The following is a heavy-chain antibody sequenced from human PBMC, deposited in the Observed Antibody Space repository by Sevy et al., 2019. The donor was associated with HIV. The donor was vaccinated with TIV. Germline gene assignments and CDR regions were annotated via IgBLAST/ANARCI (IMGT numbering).Heavy chain of an antibody. D-gene: IGHD5-18*01. CDR2: IYYSGST. V-gene: IGHV4-59*13. J-gene: IGHJ5*02. Sequence: SETLSLTCTVSGGSISSYYWSWIRQPPGKGLEWIGYIYYSGSTNYNPSLKSRVTISVDTSKNKLSLKLSSVTAADTAVYYCARRGYSYGRNWFDPWGQGTLVTVSS. CDR3: ARRGYSYGRNWFDP. CDR1: GGSISSYY.